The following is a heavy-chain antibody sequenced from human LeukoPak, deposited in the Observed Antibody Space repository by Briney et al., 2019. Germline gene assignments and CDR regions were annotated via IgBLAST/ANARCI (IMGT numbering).Heavy chain of an antibody. Sequence: PGGSLRLSXAASGFTFSSYGMHWVRQAPGKGLEWVAFIRYDGSNKYYADSVKGRFTISRDNSKNTLYLQMNSPRAEDTAVYYCAKPNGSSLDYWGQGTLVTVSS. CDR1: GFTFSSYG. D-gene: IGHD2-15*01. J-gene: IGHJ4*02. CDR2: IRYDGSNK. CDR3: AKPNGSSLDY. V-gene: IGHV3-30*02.